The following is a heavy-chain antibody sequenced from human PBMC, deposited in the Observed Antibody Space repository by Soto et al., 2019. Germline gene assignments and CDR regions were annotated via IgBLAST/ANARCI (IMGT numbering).Heavy chain of an antibody. CDR3: AREGTYCSGGSCYPHFDY. CDR2: IWYDGSNK. J-gene: IGHJ4*02. Sequence: QVQLVESGGGVVQPGRSLRLSCAASGFTFSSYGMHWVRQAPGKGLEWVAVIWYDGSNKYYADSVKGRFTISRDNSENTLYLQMNSLRAEDTAVYYCAREGTYCSGGSCYPHFDYWGQGTLVTVPS. V-gene: IGHV3-33*01. D-gene: IGHD2-15*01. CDR1: GFTFSSYG.